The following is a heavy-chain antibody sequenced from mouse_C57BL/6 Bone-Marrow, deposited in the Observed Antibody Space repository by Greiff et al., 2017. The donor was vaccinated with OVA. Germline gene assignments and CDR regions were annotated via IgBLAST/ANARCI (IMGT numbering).Heavy chain of an antibody. CDR1: GFNIKDDY. J-gene: IGHJ3*01. CDR3: TAISVGWCAY. Sequence: VQLQQSGAELVRPGASVKLSCTASGFNIKDDYMHWVKQRPEQGLEWIGWIDPENGDTEYASKFQGKATITADKSSNTAYLQLSSLTSEDTAVYYCTAISVGWCAYWGQGTLVTVSA. V-gene: IGHV14-4*01. CDR2: IDPENGDT. D-gene: IGHD3-3*01.